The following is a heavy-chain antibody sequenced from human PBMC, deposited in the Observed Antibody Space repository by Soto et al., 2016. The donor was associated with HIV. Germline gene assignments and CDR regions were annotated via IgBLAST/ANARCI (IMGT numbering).Heavy chain of an antibody. CDR1: GYTFTGYY. J-gene: IGHJ4*02. V-gene: IGHV1-8*03. Sequence: QVQLVQSGAEVKKPGASVKVSCKASGYTFTGYYIHWVRQAPGQGLEWMGWMSPNSGNTGYAQKFQGRVTITRNTSISTAYMELSSLRSEDTAVYYCARVEGRHITMVRGVIITGFDYWGQGTLVTVSS. CDR2: MSPNSGNT. CDR3: ARVEGRHITMVRGVIITGFDY. D-gene: IGHD3-10*01.